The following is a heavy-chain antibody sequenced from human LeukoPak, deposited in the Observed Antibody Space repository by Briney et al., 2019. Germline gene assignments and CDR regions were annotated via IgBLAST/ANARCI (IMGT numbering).Heavy chain of an antibody. Sequence: AGGSLRLSCAASGFTFSSYSMNWVRQAPGKGLEWVAVISYDGSNKYYADSVKGRFTISRDNSKNTLYLQMNSLRAEDTAVYYCARGFLYCSSTSCPVGYWGQGTLVTVSS. CDR1: GFTFSSYS. V-gene: IGHV3-30*05. CDR3: ARGFLYCSSTSCPVGY. CDR2: ISYDGSNK. J-gene: IGHJ4*02. D-gene: IGHD2-2*01.